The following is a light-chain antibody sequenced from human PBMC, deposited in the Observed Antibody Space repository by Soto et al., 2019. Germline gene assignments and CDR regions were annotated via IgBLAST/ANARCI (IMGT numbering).Light chain of an antibody. J-gene: IGKJ2*01. V-gene: IGKV2-40*01. CDR2: TLS. Sequence: DIVLTQTPLSLPVTPGEPASISCRSSQSLLDSDDGDTFLDWYLQKPGQSPQLMIHTLSYRASGIQDXXSXXXSXSDFTLXXXXXXXXXVGVYYCMXXXXXXXTFG. CDR3: MXXXXXXXT. CDR1: QSLLDSDDGDTF.